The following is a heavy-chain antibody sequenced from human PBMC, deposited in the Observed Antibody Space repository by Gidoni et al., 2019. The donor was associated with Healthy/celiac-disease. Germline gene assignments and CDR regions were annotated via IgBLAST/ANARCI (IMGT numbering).Heavy chain of an antibody. CDR3: ASGEDYYDFWSGYYSYFDY. V-gene: IGHV3-7*01. J-gene: IGHJ4*02. Sequence: EVQLVESGGGLVQPGGSLRLSCAASGFTFSSYWMSWVRQAPGKGLEWVANIKQDGSEKYYVDSVKGRFTISRDNAKNSLYLQMNSLRAEDTAVYYCASGEDYYDFWSGYYSYFDYWGQGTLVTVSS. CDR2: IKQDGSEK. D-gene: IGHD3-3*01. CDR1: GFTFSSYW.